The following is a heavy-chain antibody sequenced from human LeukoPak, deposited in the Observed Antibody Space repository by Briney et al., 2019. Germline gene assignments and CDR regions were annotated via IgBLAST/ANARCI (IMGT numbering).Heavy chain of an antibody. D-gene: IGHD5-18*01. J-gene: IGHJ4*02. CDR2: TYYRSKWYN. V-gene: IGHV6-1*01. Sequence: SQTLSLTCAISGGSVSSNSAAWNWIRQSPSRGLEWLGRTYYRSKWYNDYAVSVKSRITINPDTSKNQFSLQLNSVTPEDTAVYYCARDVGVDTAMVYVYYFDYWGQGTLVTVSS. CDR3: ARDVGVDTAMVYVYYFDY. CDR1: GGSVSSNSAA.